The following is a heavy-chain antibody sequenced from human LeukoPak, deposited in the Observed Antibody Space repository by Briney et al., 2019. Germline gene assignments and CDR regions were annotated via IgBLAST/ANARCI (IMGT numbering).Heavy chain of an antibody. J-gene: IGHJ4*02. V-gene: IGHV3-20*04. D-gene: IGHD3-22*01. CDR1: GFTFDDYG. Sequence: PGGSLRLSCAASGFTFDDYGMSWVRQAPGKGLEWVSGINWNGGSTGYADSVKGRFTISRDNAKNSLYLQMNSLRAEDTALYYCAKIPYDSSGFDYWGQGTLVTVSS. CDR3: AKIPYDSSGFDY. CDR2: INWNGGST.